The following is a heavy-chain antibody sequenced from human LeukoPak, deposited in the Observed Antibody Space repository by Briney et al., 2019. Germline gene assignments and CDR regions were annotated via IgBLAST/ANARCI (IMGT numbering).Heavy chain of an antibody. CDR2: IISISSHI. CDR1: GFTFSSYS. Sequence: GGSLSLSCAASGFTFSSYSMNWVRQAPGKGLKWVASIISISSHIYYADSVKGRFTISRDNAKNSLYLQMNSLRAEDTAVYYCARTRAPSNGRVLYYMDVWGKGTTVTVSS. V-gene: IGHV3-21*01. D-gene: IGHD2-2*01. CDR3: ARTRAPSNGRVLYYMDV. J-gene: IGHJ6*03.